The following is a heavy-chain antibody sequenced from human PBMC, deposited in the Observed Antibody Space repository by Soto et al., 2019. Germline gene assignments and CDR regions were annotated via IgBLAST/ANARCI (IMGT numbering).Heavy chain of an antibody. CDR3: AKGHRKVGATNYFDY. CDR1: GFTFSSYA. V-gene: IGHV3-23*01. Sequence: EVQLLESGGGLVQPGGSLRLSCAASGFTFSSYAMSWVRQAPGKGLEWVSAISGSGGSTYYADSVKRRFTISRDNSKNTLYLQMNSLRAEDTAVYYCAKGHRKVGATNYFDYWGQGTLVTVSS. J-gene: IGHJ4*02. D-gene: IGHD1-26*01. CDR2: ISGSGGST.